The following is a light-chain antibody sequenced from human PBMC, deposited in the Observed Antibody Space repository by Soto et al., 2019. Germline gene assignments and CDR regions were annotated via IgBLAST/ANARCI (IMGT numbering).Light chain of an antibody. Sequence: EFVLTQSPGTLSLSPGERATLSCRASQSVSSTFLAWYQQNPGQAPRLLIYGASSRATGIPDRFSGSGSGTDFSLAISRLEPEDSAVYYCQQYGASPPLYAFGQGTKVEIK. V-gene: IGKV3-20*01. CDR2: GAS. J-gene: IGKJ2*01. CDR1: QSVSSTF. CDR3: QQYGASPPLYA.